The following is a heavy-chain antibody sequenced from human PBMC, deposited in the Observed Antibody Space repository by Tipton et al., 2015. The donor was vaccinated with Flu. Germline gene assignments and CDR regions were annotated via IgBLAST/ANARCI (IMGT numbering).Heavy chain of an antibody. V-gene: IGHV1-2*06. CDR3: AMAENFWGDYYPFDS. CDR1: GYPFTGYY. CDR2: INPKSGDT. Sequence: QLVQSGAEVKRPGASVKVSCKTSGYPFTGYYIHWVRQAPGQGFEWLGRINPKSGDTKSAQKFQDRVTMARDKSIDTAYMELSSLRSDDTAIYYCAMAENFWGDYYPFDSWGQGTLVTVSS. J-gene: IGHJ4*02. D-gene: IGHD3-3*01.